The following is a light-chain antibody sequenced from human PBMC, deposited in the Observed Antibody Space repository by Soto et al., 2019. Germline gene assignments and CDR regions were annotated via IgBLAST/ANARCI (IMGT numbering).Light chain of an antibody. Sequence: QSVLTQPASVSGSPGQSFTISCTGTSSDVGGYNYVSWYQQHPGKAPKLMIYDVSNRPSGVSNRFSGSKSGNTASLSISGLQAEDEADYYCSSYTSSSLWVFGTGTKLTVL. V-gene: IGLV2-14*01. J-gene: IGLJ1*01. CDR2: DVS. CDR1: SSDVGGYNY. CDR3: SSYTSSSLWV.